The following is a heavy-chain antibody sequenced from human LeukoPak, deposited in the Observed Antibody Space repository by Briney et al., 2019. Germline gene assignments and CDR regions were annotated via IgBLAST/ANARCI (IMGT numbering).Heavy chain of an antibody. CDR1: GFTFSSYA. Sequence: GGFLRLSCAASGFTFSSYAMSWVRQAPGKGLEWVSAISGSGGSTYYADSVKGRFTISRDNAKNSLYLQMNSLRAEDTAVYYCARDRADYGDYENYWYFDLWGRGTLVTVSS. CDR3: ARDRADYGDYENYWYFDL. V-gene: IGHV3-23*01. CDR2: ISGSGGST. J-gene: IGHJ2*01. D-gene: IGHD4-17*01.